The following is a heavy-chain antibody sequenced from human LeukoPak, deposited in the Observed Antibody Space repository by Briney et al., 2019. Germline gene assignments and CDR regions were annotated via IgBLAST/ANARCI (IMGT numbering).Heavy chain of an antibody. CDR2: ISWNSGSI. CDR3: AKRDSSGWYYFDY. Sequence: PGGSLRLSCAASGFTFDDYAMHWVRQAPGKGLEWVSGISWNSGSIGYADSVKGRFTISRDNSKNTLYVQMNSLRVEDTAVYYCAKRDSSGWYYFDYWGQGTLVTVSS. J-gene: IGHJ4*02. D-gene: IGHD6-19*01. V-gene: IGHV3-9*01. CDR1: GFTFDDYA.